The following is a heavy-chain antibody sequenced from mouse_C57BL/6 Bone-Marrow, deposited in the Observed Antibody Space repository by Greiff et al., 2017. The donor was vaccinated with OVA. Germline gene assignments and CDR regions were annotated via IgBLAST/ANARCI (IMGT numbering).Heavy chain of an antibody. V-gene: IGHV1-75*01. CDR1: GYTFTDYY. CDR2: IFPGSGST. D-gene: IGHD1-1*01. J-gene: IGHJ1*03. Sequence: VQVVESGPELVKPGASVKISCKASGYTFTDYYINWVKQRPGQGLEWIGWIFPGSGSTYYNEKFKGKATLTVDKSSSTAYILLSSLTSEDSAVYFCARWGGSSYWYFDVWGTGTTVTVSS. CDR3: ARWGGSSYWYFDV.